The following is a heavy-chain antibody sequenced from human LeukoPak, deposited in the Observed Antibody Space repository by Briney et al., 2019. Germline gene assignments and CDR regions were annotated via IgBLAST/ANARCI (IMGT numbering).Heavy chain of an antibody. J-gene: IGHJ3*01. V-gene: IGHV1-58*01. D-gene: IGHD3-22*01. CDR3: AAEAAYYYDSRDAFDV. CDR2: IVVGSGNT. Sequence: GASVKVSCKASGFTFTSSAVQWVRQARGQRLEWIGWIVVGSGNTNYAQKFQERVTITRDMSTNLVYMELSSLRSEDTAVYYCAAEAAYYYDSRDAFDVWGQGTMVTVSS. CDR1: GFTFTSSA.